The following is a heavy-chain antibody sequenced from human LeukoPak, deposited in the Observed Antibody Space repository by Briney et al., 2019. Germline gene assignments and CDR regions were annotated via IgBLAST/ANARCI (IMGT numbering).Heavy chain of an antibody. CDR1: GFSFRSYS. J-gene: IGHJ4*02. V-gene: IGHV3-48*04. Sequence: GGSLRLSCAASGFSFRSYSMNWIRQAPGKGLEWVSYISSSGSTIYYADSVKGRFTISRDNAKNSLYLQMNSLRAEDTAVYYCARAADYGGNSFVFDYWGQGTLVTVSS. CDR3: ARAADYGGNSFVFDY. D-gene: IGHD4-23*01. CDR2: ISSSGSTI.